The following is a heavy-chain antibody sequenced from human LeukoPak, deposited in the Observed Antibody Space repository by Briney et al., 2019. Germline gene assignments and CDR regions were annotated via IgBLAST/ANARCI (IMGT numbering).Heavy chain of an antibody. CDR3: ARDRRVGYFDY. V-gene: IGHV4-59*01. CDR1: GGSISSYY. Sequence: SETLSLTCTVSGGSISSYYWSWIRQPPGKGLEWIGYNYYSGSTNYNPSLKSRVTISVDTSKNQFSLKLSSVTAADTAVYYCARDRRVGYFDYWGQGTLVTVSS. CDR2: NYYSGST. J-gene: IGHJ4*02. D-gene: IGHD1-26*01.